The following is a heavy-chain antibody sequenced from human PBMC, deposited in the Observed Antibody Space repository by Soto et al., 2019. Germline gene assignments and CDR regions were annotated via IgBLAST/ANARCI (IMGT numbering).Heavy chain of an antibody. CDR2: IYWDDDK. D-gene: IGHD4-17*01. CDR3: ALVDYGDSPLKGAFDI. J-gene: IGHJ3*02. CDR1: GFSLSTSGVG. Sequence: QITLKESGPTLVKPTQTLTLTCTFSGFSLSTSGVGVGWIRQPPGKALEWLALIYWDDDKRYSPSLKSRLTITKDTSKNQVSLTMTNMAPVDTATYYWALVDYGDSPLKGAFDIWGQGTMVTVSS. V-gene: IGHV2-5*02.